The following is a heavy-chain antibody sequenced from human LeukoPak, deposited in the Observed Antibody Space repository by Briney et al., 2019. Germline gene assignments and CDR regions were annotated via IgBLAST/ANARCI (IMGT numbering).Heavy chain of an antibody. V-gene: IGHV3-30*02. Sequence: GGSLRLSCAASGFTFSSYGMHWVRQAPGKGLEWVAFIRYDGSNKYYADSVKGRFTISRDNSKNTLYLQMNSLRAEDTAVYYCAKGRYSSSWSTGGDAFDIWGQGTMVTVSS. CDR3: AKGRYSSSWSTGGDAFDI. CDR1: GFTFSSYG. J-gene: IGHJ3*02. CDR2: IRYDGSNK. D-gene: IGHD6-13*01.